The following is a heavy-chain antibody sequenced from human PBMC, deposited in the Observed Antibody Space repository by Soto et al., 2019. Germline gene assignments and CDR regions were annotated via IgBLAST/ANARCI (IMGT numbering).Heavy chain of an antibody. CDR2: ISNFNNYI. D-gene: IGHD2-2*01. CDR3: ARGIASSFYYSDY. J-gene: IGHJ4*02. Sequence: EVQLVESGGGLVKPGGSLRLSCEGSGFTFSPHAMNWVRQAPGKGLEWVSSISNFNNYIFYADSVKGRFTISSDNAKNSVYLQMNNLRDEDTAVYYCARGIASSFYYSDYWGQGTQVTVSS. CDR1: GFTFSPHA. V-gene: IGHV3-21*01.